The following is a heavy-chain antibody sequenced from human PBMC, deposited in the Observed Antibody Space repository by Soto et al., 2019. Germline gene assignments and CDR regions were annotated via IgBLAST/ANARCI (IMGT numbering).Heavy chain of an antibody. D-gene: IGHD3-22*01. Sequence: QVQLQESGPGLVKPSQTLSLTCTVSNGSISSGDYYWNWIRQPPGKGLEWIGYIYYSGSTYYNPSLKSRVTISEGTSKNQFSLKLSSVTAAYTAVYYCARSISSYDYDSGWGQGTLVTVSS. CDR3: ARSISSYDYDSG. CDR1: NGSISSGDYY. V-gene: IGHV4-30-4*01. CDR2: IYYSGST. J-gene: IGHJ4*02.